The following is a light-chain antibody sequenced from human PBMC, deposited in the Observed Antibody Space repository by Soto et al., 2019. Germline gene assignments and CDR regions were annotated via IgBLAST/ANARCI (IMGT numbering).Light chain of an antibody. CDR3: QQYGSSGT. CDR1: QSVTNSY. CDR2: GAF. Sequence: EIGMTQSAVTLSVSPGERATLSWRASQSVTNSYLAWYQQKPGQAPRLLIYGAFTRATGIPDRFSGSGSGTDFTLTISRLEPEDFAVYYCQQYGSSGTFGQGTKVDIK. V-gene: IGKV3-20*01. J-gene: IGKJ1*01.